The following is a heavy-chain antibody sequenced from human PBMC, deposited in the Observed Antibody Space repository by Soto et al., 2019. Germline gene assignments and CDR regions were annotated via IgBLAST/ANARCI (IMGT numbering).Heavy chain of an antibody. J-gene: IGHJ4*02. CDR2: IRNRANRYST. CDR1: GFSFSDHY. CDR3: VPSWDDFRDFDY. Sequence: GGSLRLSCEVSGFSFSDHYMDWVRQAPGRGLEWVGRIRNRANRYSTEYAAAVKGRFTISRDDSQNSVSLQMNSLKTEDTAVYFCVPSWDDFRDFDYWGQGSLVTVS. D-gene: IGHD1-26*01. V-gene: IGHV3-72*01.